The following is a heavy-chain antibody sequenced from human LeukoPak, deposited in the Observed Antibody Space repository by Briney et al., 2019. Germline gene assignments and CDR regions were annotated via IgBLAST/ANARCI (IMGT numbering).Heavy chain of an antibody. Sequence: GGSLRLSCAASGFTFGSNGMHWVRQAPGKGLEWVAFIRYDGSNKYYADYVKGRFTISRDNSKNTLYLQMNSLRAEDTAVYYCVKDNSGSYFRFDDWGQGTLVTVSS. V-gene: IGHV3-30*02. J-gene: IGHJ4*02. CDR3: VKDNSGSYFRFDD. CDR1: GFTFGSNG. CDR2: IRYDGSNK. D-gene: IGHD1-26*01.